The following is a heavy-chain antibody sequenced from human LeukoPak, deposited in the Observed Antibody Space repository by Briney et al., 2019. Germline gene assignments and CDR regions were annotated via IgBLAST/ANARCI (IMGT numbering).Heavy chain of an antibody. CDR1: GGSISSSN. J-gene: IGHJ4*02. CDR2: ISTSSSYI. D-gene: IGHD1-26*01. Sequence: LSLTCSVSGGSISSSNYYWGWIRQPPGKGLEWVSCISTSSSYIYYADSVKGRFTISRHNAKNSLYLQMNSLRDEDTAVYYCAREGQGKWELFVEVDYWGRGILVTVSS. CDR3: AREGQGKWELFVEVDY. V-gene: IGHV3-11*06.